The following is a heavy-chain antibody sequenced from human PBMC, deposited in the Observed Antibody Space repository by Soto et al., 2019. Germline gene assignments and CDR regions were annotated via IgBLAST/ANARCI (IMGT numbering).Heavy chain of an antibody. CDR1: GFTFSSYG. D-gene: IGHD1-26*01. CDR2: IWYDGSNK. Sequence: QVQLVESGGGVVQPGRSLRLSCAASGFTFSSYGMHWVRQAPGKGLEWVAVIWYDGSNKYYADSVKGRFTISRDNSKNTLYLKMNSLRAEDTAVYYCGRDEVVGATRFDYWGQGTLVTVSS. V-gene: IGHV3-33*01. CDR3: GRDEVVGATRFDY. J-gene: IGHJ4*02.